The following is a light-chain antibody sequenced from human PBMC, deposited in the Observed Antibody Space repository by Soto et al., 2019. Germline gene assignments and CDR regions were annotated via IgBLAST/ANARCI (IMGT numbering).Light chain of an antibody. V-gene: IGKV3-11*01. CDR1: QRVSSY. Sequence: EIVLTQSPATLSLSPGERATLSCRASQRVSSYLAWYQQKPGQAPRLLIYDASNRATGIPARFSGSGSGTDFTLTISCLEPEDFAVYYCQQRSNWPPRLTFGGGTKVEIK. CDR2: DAS. CDR3: QQRSNWPPRLT. J-gene: IGKJ4*01.